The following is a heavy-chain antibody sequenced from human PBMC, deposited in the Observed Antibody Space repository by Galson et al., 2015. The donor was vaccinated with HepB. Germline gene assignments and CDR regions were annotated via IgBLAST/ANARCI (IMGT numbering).Heavy chain of an antibody. Sequence: SLRLSCAASGFTFSSYGMHWVRQVPGKGLEWVAVIWDDGSDKYYADSVKGRFTVSRDNYKNTMYLQMNSLRAEDTGVYYCARFPARRTSVYYYYGMDVWGQGTTVTVSS. J-gene: IGHJ6*02. CDR2: IWDDGSDK. CDR1: GFTFSSYG. V-gene: IGHV3-33*01. D-gene: IGHD2-2*01. CDR3: ARFPARRTSVYYYYGMDV.